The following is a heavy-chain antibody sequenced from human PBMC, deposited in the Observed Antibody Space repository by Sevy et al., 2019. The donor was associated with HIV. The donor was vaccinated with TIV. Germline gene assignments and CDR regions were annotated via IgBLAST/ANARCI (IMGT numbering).Heavy chain of an antibody. CDR2: IKQDGSEK. V-gene: IGHV3-7*01. CDR3: ARDRRITMVRGVITSGWFDP. Sequence: GGSLRLSCAASGFTFSSYWMSWVRQAPGKGLEWVANIKQDGSEKYYVDSVKGRFTISRDNAKNSRYLQMNSLRAEDTAVYYCARDRRITMVRGVITSGWFDPWGQGTLVTVSS. CDR1: GFTFSSYW. D-gene: IGHD3-10*01. J-gene: IGHJ5*02.